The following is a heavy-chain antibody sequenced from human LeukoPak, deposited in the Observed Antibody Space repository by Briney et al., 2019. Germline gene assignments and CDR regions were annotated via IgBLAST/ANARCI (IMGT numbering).Heavy chain of an antibody. V-gene: IGHV4-61*01. CDR2: IYYSGST. D-gene: IGHD1-1*01. CDR1: GGSVSSGTYY. CDR3: ARDRVRGNANPYFDY. Sequence: SETLSLTCTVSGGSVSSGTYYWSWVRQPPGKGLEWIGYIYYSGSTNYNPSLKSRVTISIDTSKNQFSLKLSSVTAADTAVYYCARDRVRGNANPYFDYWGQGTLVTVSS. J-gene: IGHJ4*02.